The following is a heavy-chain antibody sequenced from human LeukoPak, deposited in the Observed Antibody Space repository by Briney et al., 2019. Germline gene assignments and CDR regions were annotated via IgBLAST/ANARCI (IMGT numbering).Heavy chain of an antibody. D-gene: IGHD2-2*01. V-gene: IGHV4-4*07. Sequence: SETLSLTCAVYGGSFSGYYWSWIRQPAGKGLEWIGRIYTSGSTNYNPSLKSRVTMSVDTSKNQFSLKLSSVTAADTAVYYCARDSVPIVVVPAALEYYYYYYYMDVWGKGTTVTVSS. CDR3: ARDSVPIVVVPAALEYYYYYYYMDV. CDR2: IYTSGST. CDR1: GGSFSGYY. J-gene: IGHJ6*03.